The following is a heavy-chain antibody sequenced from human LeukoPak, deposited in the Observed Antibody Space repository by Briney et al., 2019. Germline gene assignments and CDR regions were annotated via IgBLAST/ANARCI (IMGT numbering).Heavy chain of an antibody. D-gene: IGHD5-12*01. Sequence: PSETLSLTCTVYGGSISSYYWSWIRQPAGKGLEWIGRFYSGGGTDYNPSLKSRVTMSVDTSKNQFSLKLSSVTAADTAVYYCARVYSGYDLPGSLANYYFDYWGQGTLVTVSS. CDR2: FYSGGGT. J-gene: IGHJ4*02. V-gene: IGHV4-4*07. CDR1: GGSISSYY. CDR3: ARVYSGYDLPGSLANYYFDY.